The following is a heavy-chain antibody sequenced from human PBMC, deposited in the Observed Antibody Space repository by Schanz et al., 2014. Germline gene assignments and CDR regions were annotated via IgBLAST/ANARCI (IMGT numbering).Heavy chain of an antibody. CDR1: GFTFFGSFA. Sequence: VQLVESGGGVVQPGGSLRLSCVASGFTFFGSFAMSWVRQAPGKGLEWVSGMSGSGSTADYADSVKGRFTISRDNSRKTRYLQMNSLRAGDTAVYYCAKHLYNYGIFDRWGRERWSPSPQ. J-gene: IGHJ5*02. CDR3: AKHLYNYGIFDR. CDR2: MSGSGSTA. V-gene: IGHV3-23*04. D-gene: IGHD3-16*01.